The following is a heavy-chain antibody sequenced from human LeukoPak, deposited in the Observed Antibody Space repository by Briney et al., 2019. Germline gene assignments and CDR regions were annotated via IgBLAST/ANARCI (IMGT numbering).Heavy chain of an antibody. D-gene: IGHD3-22*01. CDR1: GGSISSGGHS. V-gene: IGHV4-30-2*01. J-gene: IGHJ5*02. CDR2: IYHSGSGST. CDR3: ARDGYYYDSSGSWFDP. Sequence: SQTLSLTCTVSGGSISSGGHSWSWIRQPPGKGLEWIGYIYHSGSGSTYYNPSLKSRVTISIDKSKNQFSLKLNSVTAADTAVYYCARDGYYYDSSGSWFDPWGQGTLVTVSS.